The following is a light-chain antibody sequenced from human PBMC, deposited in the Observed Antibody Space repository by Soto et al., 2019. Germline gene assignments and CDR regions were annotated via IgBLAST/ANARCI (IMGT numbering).Light chain of an antibody. CDR2: DAS. CDR1: QYINNK. Sequence: ESVLTQSPGTLSLSPGERATLSCRASQYINNKLAWYQHKPGQPPRLLIYDASTRATGIPERFSDSGSGLDFTLTISRLEPEDFAMYYCQQYGRPWTFGQGTKVETK. V-gene: IGKV3-20*01. CDR3: QQYGRPWT. J-gene: IGKJ1*01.